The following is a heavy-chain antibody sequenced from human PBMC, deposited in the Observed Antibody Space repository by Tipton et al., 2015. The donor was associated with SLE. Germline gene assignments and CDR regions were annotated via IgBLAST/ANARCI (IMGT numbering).Heavy chain of an antibody. V-gene: IGHV1-46*01. Sequence: QLVQSGAEVKKPGASVKVSCKASGYTFTSYYMHWVRQAPGQGLEWMGVINPSAGSTSYAQKFQGRVIMTRDTSTRTAYMELSSLRSEDTVVYYCARDGSSSSYFDYWGQGTLVTVSS. CDR2: INPSAGST. CDR1: GYTFTSYY. CDR3: ARDGSSSSYFDY. J-gene: IGHJ4*02. D-gene: IGHD6-13*01.